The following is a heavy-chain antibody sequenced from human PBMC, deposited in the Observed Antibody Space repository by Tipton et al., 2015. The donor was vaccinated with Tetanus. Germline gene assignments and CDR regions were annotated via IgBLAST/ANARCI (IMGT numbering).Heavy chain of an antibody. J-gene: IGHJ5*02. CDR1: GGAFSGHY. CDR2: ISSSGTTM. Sequence: LSLTCAVYGGAFSGHYWTWIRQAPGKGLEWISYISSSGTTMYYADSVKGRFTISRDNAKNSLFLQMNSLRDEDTAVYYCVNFATSWGQGTLVTVSS. CDR3: VNFATS. V-gene: IGHV3-11*04.